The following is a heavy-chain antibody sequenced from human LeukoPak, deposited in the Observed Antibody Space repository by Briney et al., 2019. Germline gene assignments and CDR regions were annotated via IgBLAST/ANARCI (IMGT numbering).Heavy chain of an antibody. CDR2: ISAYNGNT. CDR3: ARGDGPRGAFDI. V-gene: IGHV1-18*01. D-gene: IGHD3-10*01. CDR1: GYTFTSYG. J-gene: IGHJ3*02. Sequence: SVKVSYKPSGYTFTSYGLSWVRQAPGQGREWMGWISAYNGNTNYAQKLQGRVTMTTDTSTSKSYMELRSLRSDDTAVYYCARGDGPRGAFDIWGQGTMVTVSS.